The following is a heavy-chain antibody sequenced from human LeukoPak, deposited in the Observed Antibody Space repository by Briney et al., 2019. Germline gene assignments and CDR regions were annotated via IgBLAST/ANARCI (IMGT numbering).Heavy chain of an antibody. CDR1: GGSISSGDYY. V-gene: IGHV4-30-4*02. CDR3: AREIVGRQLVFFPNYYYYYMDV. CDR2: MYYSGST. D-gene: IGHD6-13*01. J-gene: IGHJ6*03. Sequence: SETLSLTCTVSGGSISSGDYYWSWIRQPPGKGLEWIAYMYYSGSTYYNPSLKSRVTISVDTSKNQFSLKLSSVTAADTAVYYCAREIVGRQLVFFPNYYYYYMDVWGKGTTVTVSS.